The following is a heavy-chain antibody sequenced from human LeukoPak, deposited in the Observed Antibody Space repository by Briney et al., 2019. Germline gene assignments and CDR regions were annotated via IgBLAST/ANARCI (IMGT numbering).Heavy chain of an antibody. J-gene: IGHJ6*02. CDR2: ISWNSGSI. V-gene: IGHV3-9*01. D-gene: IGHD4-17*01. Sequence: PGGSLRLSCAASGFTFDDYAMHWVRQAPGKGLEWVSGISWNSGSIGYADSVKGRFTISRDNAKNSLYLQINSLRAEDTALYYCAKNGGDYHRPYYYYGMDVWGQGTTVTVSS. CDR1: GFTFDDYA. CDR3: AKNGGDYHRPYYYYGMDV.